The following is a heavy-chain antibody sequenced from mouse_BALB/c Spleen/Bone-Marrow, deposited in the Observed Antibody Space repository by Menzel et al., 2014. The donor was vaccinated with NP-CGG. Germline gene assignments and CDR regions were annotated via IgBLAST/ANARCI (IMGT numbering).Heavy chain of an antibody. CDR3: ARYGGY. CDR2: INPYNDGT. V-gene: IGHV1-14*01. Sequence: VHVKQSGPELVKPGASVKMSCKASGYTFTSYVMHWVKQKPGQGLEWIGYINPYNDGTKYDEKFKGKATLTSDKSSSTAYMELSSLTSEDSAVYYCARYGGYWGQGTTLTVSS. J-gene: IGHJ2*01. CDR1: GYTFTSYV. D-gene: IGHD1-1*02.